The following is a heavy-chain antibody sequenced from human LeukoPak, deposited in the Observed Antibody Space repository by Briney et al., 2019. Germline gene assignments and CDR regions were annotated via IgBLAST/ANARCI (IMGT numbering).Heavy chain of an antibody. V-gene: IGHV1-69*01. J-gene: IGHJ4*02. CDR3: ARPSDSSGYALTQYYFDY. Sequence: GSSVKVSCKASGGTFSSYAISWVRQAPGQGLEWMGGIIPIFGTANYAQKFQGRVTITADESTSTAYMELSSLRSEDTAVYYCARPSDSSGYALTQYYFDYWGQGTLVTVSS. CDR1: GGTFSSYA. D-gene: IGHD3-22*01. CDR2: IIPIFGTA.